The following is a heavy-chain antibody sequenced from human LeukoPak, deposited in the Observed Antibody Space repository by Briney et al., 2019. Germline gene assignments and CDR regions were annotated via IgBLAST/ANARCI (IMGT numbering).Heavy chain of an antibody. CDR2: INSGGSST. V-gene: IGHV3-74*01. CDR1: GFTFSSYW. Sequence: GGSLRLSCAASGFTFSSYWMHWVRQAPGKGLVWVSRINSGGSSTNYADSVKGRFTISRDNSKNTVYLQMNSVGAEDTAVYYCATGRVFDYWGQGTLVTVSS. CDR3: ATGRVFDY. J-gene: IGHJ4*02.